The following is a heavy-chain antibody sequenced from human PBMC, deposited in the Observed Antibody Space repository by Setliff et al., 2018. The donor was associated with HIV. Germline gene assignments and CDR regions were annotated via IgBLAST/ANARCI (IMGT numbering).Heavy chain of an antibody. Sequence: GGSLRLSCAASGFTFSTYSMVWVRQAPGKGLEWVSGIGGAYDGNTYHADSVKGRFTIFRENSKNIVYLQMNSLRDDDTAVYYCSGSYQAMDYWGQGTLVTVSS. J-gene: IGHJ4*02. V-gene: IGHV3-23*01. CDR1: GFTFSTYS. CDR2: IGGAYDGNT. D-gene: IGHD1-26*01. CDR3: SGSYQAMDY.